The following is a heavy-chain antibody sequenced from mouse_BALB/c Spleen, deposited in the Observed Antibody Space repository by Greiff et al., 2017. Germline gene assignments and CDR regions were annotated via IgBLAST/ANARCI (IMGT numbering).Heavy chain of an antibody. D-gene: IGHD1-1*01. CDR2: ISSGSSTI. Sequence: EVQVVESGGGLVQPGGSRKLSCAASGFTFSSFGMHWVRQAPEKGLEWVAYISSGSSTIYYADTVKGRFTISRDNPKNTLFLQMTSLRSEDTAMYYCARWDGSSFFDYWGQGTTLTVSS. V-gene: IGHV5-17*02. CDR3: ARWDGSSFFDY. J-gene: IGHJ2*01. CDR1: GFTFSSFG.